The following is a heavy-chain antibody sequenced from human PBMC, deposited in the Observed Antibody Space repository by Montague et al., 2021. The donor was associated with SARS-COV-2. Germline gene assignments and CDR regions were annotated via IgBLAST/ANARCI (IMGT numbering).Heavy chain of an antibody. CDR3: AREMTIVDFDY. CDR1: EFSITTSGVG. CDR2: IYWDDEK. J-gene: IGHJ4*02. V-gene: IGHV2-5*02. D-gene: IGHD4-11*01. Sequence: PALVKPTQTLTLTCDFSEFSITTSGVGVGWFRQPPGKALEWLALIYWDDEKIYSPSLKNRLTISKDTSKNQVVLTMTNMDPVDTATYFCAREMTIVDFDYWGQGTLVTVSS.